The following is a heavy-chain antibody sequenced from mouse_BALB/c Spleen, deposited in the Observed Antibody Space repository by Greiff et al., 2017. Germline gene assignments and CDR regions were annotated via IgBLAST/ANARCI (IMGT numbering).Heavy chain of an antibody. J-gene: IGHJ4*01. Sequence: VQLQQSGTVLARPGASVKMSCKASGYTFTSYWMHWVKQRPGQGLEWIGAIYPGNSDTSYNQKFKGKAKLTAVTSTSTAYMELSSLTNEDSAVYYCTRWGLRRDAMDYWGQGTSVTVSS. CDR1: GYTFTSYW. V-gene: IGHV1-5*01. CDR2: IYPGNSDT. CDR3: TRWGLRRDAMDY. D-gene: IGHD2-4*01.